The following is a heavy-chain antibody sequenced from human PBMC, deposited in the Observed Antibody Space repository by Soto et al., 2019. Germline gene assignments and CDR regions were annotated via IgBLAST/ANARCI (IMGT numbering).Heavy chain of an antibody. Sequence: HPGGSLRLSCAASGFTFDDYAMHWVRQAPGKGQERVSGISWNSGSIGYADSAKGRFNISRDNAKNSLYLQMNSLRAEDTALYFCAKDIARYCSSTSCFEHFQHWGQGTLVTVSS. J-gene: IGHJ1*01. CDR2: ISWNSGSI. D-gene: IGHD2-2*01. CDR1: GFTFDDYA. CDR3: AKDIARYCSSTSCFEHFQH. V-gene: IGHV3-9*01.